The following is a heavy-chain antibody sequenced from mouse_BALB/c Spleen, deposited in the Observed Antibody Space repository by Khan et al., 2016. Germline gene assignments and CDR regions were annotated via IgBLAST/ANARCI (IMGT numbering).Heavy chain of an antibody. Sequence: EVELVESGGGLVKPGGSLKLSCAASGFTFSSYALSWVRQTPEKKLEWVASINSGGSAYYPDTMKGQFTISRDNARNILYLQLSSLRSEDTAIYYCARAGASLYYFDFWGQGTTLTVSS. CDR3: ARAGASLYYFDF. J-gene: IGHJ2*01. V-gene: IGHV5-6-5*01. CDR2: INSGGSA. CDR1: GFTFSSYA.